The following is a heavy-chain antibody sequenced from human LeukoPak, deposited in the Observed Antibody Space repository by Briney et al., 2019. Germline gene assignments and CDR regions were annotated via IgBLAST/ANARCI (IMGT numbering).Heavy chain of an antibody. D-gene: IGHD5/OR15-5a*01. J-gene: IGHJ4*02. V-gene: IGHV3-43*02. CDR2: SSGDGITS. Sequence: PGGSLRLSCAASGFTFHNYDMHWVRQAPGKGLEWVSFSSGDGITSYFADSVKGRFTISRDNSKNSLHLQMNSLTTEDTAFYYCARDHVYGGADYWGQGTLVTVS. CDR3: ARDHVYGGADY. CDR1: GFTFHNYD.